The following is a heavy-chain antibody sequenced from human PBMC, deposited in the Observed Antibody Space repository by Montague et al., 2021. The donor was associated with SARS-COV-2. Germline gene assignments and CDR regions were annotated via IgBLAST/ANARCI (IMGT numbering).Heavy chain of an antibody. J-gene: IGHJ4*02. V-gene: IGHV4-59*01. CDR2: IYYSGST. Sequence: SETLSLTCTVSGDSISSYYWNWIRQPPGKGLEWIGCIYYSGSTNYNPSLKSRVTMSVDTSKNQFSLKLNSVTAADTAVYYCGRGVVAASPVVDYWGQGTLVTVSS. D-gene: IGHD2-15*01. CDR3: GRGVVAASPVVDY. CDR1: GDSISSYY.